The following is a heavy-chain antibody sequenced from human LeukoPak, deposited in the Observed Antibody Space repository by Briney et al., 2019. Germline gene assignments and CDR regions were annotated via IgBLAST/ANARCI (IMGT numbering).Heavy chain of an antibody. D-gene: IGHD6-13*01. CDR2: ISAYNGNT. CDR3: ARTWKGSGFIAAAVGRMPLGY. Sequence: ASVKVSCKASGYTFTSYGISWVRQAPGQGLEWMGWISAYNGNTNYAQKLQGRVTMTTDTSTSTAYMELRSLRSDDTAVYYCARTWKGSGFIAAAVGRMPLGYWGQGTLVTVSS. J-gene: IGHJ4*02. V-gene: IGHV1-18*01. CDR1: GYTFTSYG.